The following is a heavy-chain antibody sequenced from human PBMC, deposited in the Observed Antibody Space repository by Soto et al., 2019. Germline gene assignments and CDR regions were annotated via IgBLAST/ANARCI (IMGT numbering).Heavy chain of an antibody. CDR1: GGTFSSYA. D-gene: IGHD2-15*01. J-gene: IGHJ6*02. CDR3: AREGPYCSGGSCYSVPGGMDV. V-gene: IGHV1-69*06. Sequence: QVQLVQSGAEVKKPGSSVKVSCKASGGTFSSYAISWVRQAPGQGLEWMGGIIPIFGTANYAQKFQGRVTLTADKSTSTDYMELSSLRSEDTAVYYCAREGPYCSGGSCYSVPGGMDVWGQGTTVTVSS. CDR2: IIPIFGTA.